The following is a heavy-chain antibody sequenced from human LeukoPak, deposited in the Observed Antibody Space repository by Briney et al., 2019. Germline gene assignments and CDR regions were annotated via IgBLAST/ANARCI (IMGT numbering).Heavy chain of an antibody. J-gene: IGHJ6*02. CDR3: AREGYYYDSSVDYYYGMDV. V-gene: IGHV3-48*03. CDR1: GFTFSSYE. Sequence: GGSLRLSCAASGFTFSSYEMNWVRQAPGKGLEWVSYISSSGSTIYYADSVKGRFTISRDNAKNSLYLQMNSLRAEDTAIYYCAREGYYYDSSVDYYYGMDVWGQGTTVTVSS. CDR2: ISSSGSTI. D-gene: IGHD3-22*01.